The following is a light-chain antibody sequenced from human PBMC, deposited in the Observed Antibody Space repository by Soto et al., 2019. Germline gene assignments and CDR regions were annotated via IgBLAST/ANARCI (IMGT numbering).Light chain of an antibody. J-gene: IGLJ2*01. CDR3: SSYARSNTVV. Sequence: QSALTQPASGSWSPGQSITLSCTGNSSDVGFYKSVSWYQQHPGKAPKLIIYDVSNRPSGVSSRFSGSKSGNTASLTISGLQPEDEAESHCSSYARSNTVVFGGGTKLTVL. V-gene: IGLV2-14*01. CDR2: DVS. CDR1: SSDVGFYKS.